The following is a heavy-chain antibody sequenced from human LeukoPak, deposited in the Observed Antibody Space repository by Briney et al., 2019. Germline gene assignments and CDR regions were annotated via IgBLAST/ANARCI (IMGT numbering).Heavy chain of an antibody. V-gene: IGHV5-51*01. D-gene: IGHD3-22*01. CDR2: IYPADSHT. CDR3: ARKGTYDSSGDLDY. J-gene: IGHJ4*02. Sequence: GESLKISCKGSGYTFTSYWIGWMRQMPCKGLEWMGIIYPADSHTIYSPSFQGQVTISADKSISTAYLQWSSLKASDTAMYYCARKGTYDSSGDLDYWGQGTLVTVSS. CDR1: GYTFTSYW.